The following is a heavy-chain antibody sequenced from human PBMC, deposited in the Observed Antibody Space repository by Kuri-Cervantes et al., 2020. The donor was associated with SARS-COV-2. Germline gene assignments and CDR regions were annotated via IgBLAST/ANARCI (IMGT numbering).Heavy chain of an antibody. J-gene: IGHJ6*03. Sequence: GESLKISCAASGFTLSSYAMSWVRQAPGKGLEWVSAISGSGGSTYYADSVKGRFTISRDNSKNTLYLQMNSLRAEDTAVYYCASRRDAAAVGLYYYYYMDVWGKGTTVTVSS. CDR1: GFTLSSYA. V-gene: IGHV3-23*01. CDR2: ISGSGGST. CDR3: ASRRDAAAVGLYYYYYMDV. D-gene: IGHD6-13*01.